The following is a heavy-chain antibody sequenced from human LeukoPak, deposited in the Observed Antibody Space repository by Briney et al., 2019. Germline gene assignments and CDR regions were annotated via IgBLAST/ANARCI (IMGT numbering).Heavy chain of an antibody. V-gene: IGHV4-39*07. CDR1: GGSISSGSYY. CDR2: INHSGST. D-gene: IGHD6-13*01. Sequence: SQTLSLTCTVSGGSISSGSYYWSWIRQPPGKGLEWIGEINHSGSTNYNPSLKSRVTISVDTSKNQFSLKLSSVTAADTAVYYCARKNTGYSSSWTRRGHYYYYYMDVWGKGTTVTVSS. CDR3: ARKNTGYSSSWTRRGHYYYYYMDV. J-gene: IGHJ6*03.